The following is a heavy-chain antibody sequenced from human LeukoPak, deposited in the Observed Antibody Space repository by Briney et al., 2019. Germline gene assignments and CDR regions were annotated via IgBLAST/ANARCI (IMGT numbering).Heavy chain of an antibody. D-gene: IGHD3-3*02. V-gene: IGHV3-30-3*01. CDR1: GFTFSSYA. J-gene: IGHJ6*02. CDR3: ARGHLPTPRSAMDV. CDR2: ISYDGSNK. Sequence: GGSLRLSCAASGFTFSSYAMHWVRQAPGKGLEWVAVISYDGSNKYYADSVNGRFTISRDNAKNTLYLQMKSLRAEDTAVYYCARGHLPTPRSAMDVWGQGTTVTVSS.